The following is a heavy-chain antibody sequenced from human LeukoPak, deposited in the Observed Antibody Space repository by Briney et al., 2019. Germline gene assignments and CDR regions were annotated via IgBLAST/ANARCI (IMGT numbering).Heavy chain of an antibody. CDR2: IKQDGSEK. D-gene: IGHD3-3*01. CDR3: ARAEWSNWYFDL. J-gene: IGHJ2*01. Sequence: GGSLRLSCAASGFTFSTYWMNWVRQAPGKELEWVANIKQDGSEKYYVDSVKGRFTLSRDSAKNSLYLQMKSLRAEDTAVYYCARAEWSNWYFDLWGRGTLVTVSS. CDR1: GFTFSTYW. V-gene: IGHV3-7*03.